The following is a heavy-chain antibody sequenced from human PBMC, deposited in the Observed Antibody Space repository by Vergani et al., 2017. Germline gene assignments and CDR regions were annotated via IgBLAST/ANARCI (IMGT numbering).Heavy chain of an antibody. CDR1: GFTFSTYA. CDR3: VKGSGSYENFFDS. Sequence: EVQLLESGGSLKQPGGSVRRSCAASGFTFSTYAMHWVRQAPGKGLEWVSALTGGGGSTYYADSFKGRFIISRDNSRDTLYLQMNSLRPEDTATYYCVKGSGSYENFFDSWGQGTLVTVSS. J-gene: IGHJ4*02. CDR2: LTGGGGST. V-gene: IGHV3-23*01. D-gene: IGHD1-26*01.